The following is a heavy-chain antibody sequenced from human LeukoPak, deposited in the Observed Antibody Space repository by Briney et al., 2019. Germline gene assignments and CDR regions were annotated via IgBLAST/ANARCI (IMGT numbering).Heavy chain of an antibody. CDR1: GGSISSSNW. D-gene: IGHD3-9*01. CDR2: IYHSGST. J-gene: IGHJ4*02. CDR3: ARARYFDWLSSSFDY. V-gene: IGHV4-4*02. Sequence: PSETLSLTCAVSGGSISSSNWWSWVRQPPGKGLEWIGEIYHSGSTNYNPSLKSRVTISVDKSKNQFSLKLSSVTAADTAVYYCARARYFDWLSSSFDYWGQGTLVTVSS.